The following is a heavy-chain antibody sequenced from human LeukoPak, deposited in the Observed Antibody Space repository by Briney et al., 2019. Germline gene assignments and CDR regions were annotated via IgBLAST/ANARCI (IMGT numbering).Heavy chain of an antibody. CDR3: ASGSGSYRTPYYYMDV. CDR2: IYSGGST. Sequence: GGSLRLSCAASGFTVRGNYMSWVRQAPGKGLEWVSIIYSGGSTYYADSVKGRFTISRDNSKNTLYLQMNSLRAEDTAVYYCASGSGSYRTPYYYMDVWGKGTTVTVSS. J-gene: IGHJ6*03. CDR1: GFTVRGNY. V-gene: IGHV3-53*01. D-gene: IGHD3-10*01.